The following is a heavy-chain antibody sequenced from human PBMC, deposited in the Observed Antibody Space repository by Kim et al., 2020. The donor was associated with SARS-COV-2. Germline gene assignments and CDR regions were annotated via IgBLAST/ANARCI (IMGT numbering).Heavy chain of an antibody. Sequence: GGSLRLSCSASGFIFRSYTMSWVRQAPGKGLQWVSSISSTANFLYYADSVKGRFTISRDNDKNLLFLQLNSLRDEDTAVYYCVRDPTSGWHEPGFWGQGTLVSVSS. V-gene: IGHV3-21*01. D-gene: IGHD6-19*01. CDR2: ISSTANFL. CDR3: VRDPTSGWHEPGF. J-gene: IGHJ4*02. CDR1: GFIFRSYT.